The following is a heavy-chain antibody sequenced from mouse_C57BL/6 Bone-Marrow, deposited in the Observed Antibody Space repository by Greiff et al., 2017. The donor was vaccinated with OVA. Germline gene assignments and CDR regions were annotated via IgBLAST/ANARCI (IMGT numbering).Heavy chain of an antibody. V-gene: IGHV14-1*01. Sequence: DVKLVESGAELVRPGASVKLSCTASGFNIKDYYMHWVKQRPEQGLEWIGRIDPEDGDTEYAPKFQGKATMTADTSSNTAYLQLSSLTSEDTAVYYCPIYDGSFAYWGQGTLVTVSA. D-gene: IGHD2-3*01. J-gene: IGHJ3*01. CDR1: GFNIKDYY. CDR3: PIYDGSFAY. CDR2: IDPEDGDT.